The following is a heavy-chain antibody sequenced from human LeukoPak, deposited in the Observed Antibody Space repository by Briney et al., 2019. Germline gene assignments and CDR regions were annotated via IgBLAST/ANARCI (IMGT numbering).Heavy chain of an antibody. V-gene: IGHV4-30-4*01. D-gene: IGHD3-16*02. CDR2: IYDSGST. J-gene: IGHJ4*02. Sequence: SETLSLTCTVSGGSISSGDCYWSWIRPPPGQGLEWFGYIYDSGSTSYNPSLKSRVTIPEDTSKNQFSLKLTSMTAADTAIYYCARIFRRGELSTSGGHWGQGTLVTVSS. CDR1: GGSISSGDCY. CDR3: ARIFRRGELSTSGGH.